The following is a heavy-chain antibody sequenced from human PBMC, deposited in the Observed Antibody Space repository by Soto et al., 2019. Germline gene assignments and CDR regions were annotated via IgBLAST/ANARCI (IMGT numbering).Heavy chain of an antibody. CDR1: GFTFSSYS. D-gene: IGHD3-16*02. CDR2: ISSSSSTI. J-gene: IGHJ3*02. V-gene: IGHV3-48*01. CDR3: ARDSPYYYYICLSYRCGEGHDVLDI. Sequence: GGSLRLSCAASGFTFSSYSMNWVRQAPGKGLEWVSYISSSSSTIYYADSVKGRFTISRDNAKNSLYLQMNSLRAEDTAVYYWARDSPYYYYICLSYRCGEGHDVLDIPGQGSMVTVSS.